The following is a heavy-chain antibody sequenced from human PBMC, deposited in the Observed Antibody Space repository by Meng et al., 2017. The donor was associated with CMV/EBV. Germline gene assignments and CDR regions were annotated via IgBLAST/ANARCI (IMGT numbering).Heavy chain of an antibody. CDR2: ISWDGGST. Sequence: GGSLRLSCAASGFTFDDYTMHWFRQAPGKGLEWVSLISWDGGSTYYADSVKGRFTIYRDNSKNSLYLQMNSLRTEDTALYYCAKGIWFGELLSPFDYWGQGTLVTVSS. D-gene: IGHD3-10*01. V-gene: IGHV3-43*01. CDR1: GFTFDDYT. J-gene: IGHJ4*02. CDR3: AKGIWFGELLSPFDY.